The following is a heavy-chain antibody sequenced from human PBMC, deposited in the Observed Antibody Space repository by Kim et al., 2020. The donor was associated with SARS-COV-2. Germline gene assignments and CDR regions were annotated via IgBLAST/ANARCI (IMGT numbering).Heavy chain of an antibody. CDR3: ARQEGAYGSGSYSFDY. V-gene: IGHV5-51*01. Sequence: ESLKISCKGSGYSFTSYWIGWVRQMPGKGLEWMGIIYPGDSDTRYSPSFQGQVTISADKSISTAYLQWSSLKASDTAMYYCARQEGAYGSGSYSFDYWGQGTLVTVSS. CDR2: IYPGDSDT. D-gene: IGHD3-10*01. J-gene: IGHJ4*02. CDR1: GYSFTSYW.